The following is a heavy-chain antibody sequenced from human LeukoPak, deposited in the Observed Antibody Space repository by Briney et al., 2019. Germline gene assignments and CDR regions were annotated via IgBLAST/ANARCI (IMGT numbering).Heavy chain of an antibody. D-gene: IGHD6-6*01. CDR1: GFTFSSYS. CDR3: AREDSSSSGDY. CDR2: ISSSSSYR. J-gene: IGHJ4*02. Sequence: PGGSLRLSCAASGFTFSSYSMNWVRQAPGEGLEWVSSISSSSSYRYYADSVKGRFTISRDNAKNSLYLQMNSLRAEDTAVYYCAREDSSSSGDYWGQGALVTVSS. V-gene: IGHV3-21*01.